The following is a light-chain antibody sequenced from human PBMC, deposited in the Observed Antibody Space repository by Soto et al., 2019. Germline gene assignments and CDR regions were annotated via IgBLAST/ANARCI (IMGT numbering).Light chain of an antibody. V-gene: IGKV3-20*01. J-gene: IGKJ1*01. Sequence: EIVLTQCPGTLSLSPGERATLSCRASQSVSSSYLAWYQQKPGQAPRLLIYGASSGATGIPDRFSGSGSGTDFTLTISRLEPEDFAVYYCQQYGTSPPGTFGQGTKVDI. CDR3: QQYGTSPPGT. CDR2: GAS. CDR1: QSVSSSY.